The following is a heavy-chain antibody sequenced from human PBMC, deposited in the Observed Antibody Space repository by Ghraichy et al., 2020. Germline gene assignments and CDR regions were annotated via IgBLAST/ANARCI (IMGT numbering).Heavy chain of an antibody. CDR3: GGDWASGYRSDYYYGMDV. CDR1: GFTFSIYS. V-gene: IGHV3-48*02. D-gene: IGHD3-22*01. J-gene: IGHJ6*02. Sequence: GGSLRLSCEASGFTFSIYSMNWVRRAPGKGLEWISYISMSGDTTYYADSVQGRFTISRDNDKKSLYLEMNSLRDDDTAVYHCGGDWASGYRSDYYYGMDVWGRGTTVTGSS. CDR2: ISMSGDTT.